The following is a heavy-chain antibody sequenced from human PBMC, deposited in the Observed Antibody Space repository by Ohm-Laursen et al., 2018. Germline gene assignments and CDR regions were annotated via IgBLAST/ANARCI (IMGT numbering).Heavy chain of an antibody. Sequence: SDTLSLTCAVSGGSISSNSYYWGWLRQPPGKRLEWIGHIYYSGTTYYNPSLNSRVTISVDTSRNQFSLKLNSVTAADTAVYYCARGFSGWWGRIDYWGQGILVTVSS. V-gene: IGHV4-39*01. D-gene: IGHD6-19*01. CDR3: ARGFSGWWGRIDY. J-gene: IGHJ4*02. CDR1: GGSISSNSYY. CDR2: IYYSGTT.